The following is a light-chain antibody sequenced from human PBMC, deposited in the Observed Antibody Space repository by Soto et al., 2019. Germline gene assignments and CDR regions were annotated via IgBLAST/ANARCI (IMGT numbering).Light chain of an antibody. Sequence: IGMTQSPATLSVSPGERATLSCRASQSVSNNLAWYQQRPGQAPSLLIYDASNRATGIPARFSGSGSGTDFTLTISSLEPEDFAVYYCQQRSNWPITFGQGTRLEIK. V-gene: IGKV3-11*01. CDR2: DAS. CDR1: QSVSNN. CDR3: QQRSNWPIT. J-gene: IGKJ5*01.